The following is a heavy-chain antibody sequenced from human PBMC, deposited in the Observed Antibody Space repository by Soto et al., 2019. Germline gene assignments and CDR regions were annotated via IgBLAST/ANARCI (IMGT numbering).Heavy chain of an antibody. J-gene: IGHJ1*01. CDR2: IYYSGST. V-gene: IGHV4-39*01. Sequence: QLQLQESGPGLVKPSETLSLTCTVSGGSISSSSYYWGWIRQPPGKGLEWIGSIYYSGSTYYNPSLKSRVTISVDTSKNQFSLKLSSVTAADTAVYYCARLRSGSYYTPEYFQHWGQGTLVTVSS. CDR1: GGSISSSSYY. CDR3: ARLRSGSYYTPEYFQH. D-gene: IGHD1-26*01.